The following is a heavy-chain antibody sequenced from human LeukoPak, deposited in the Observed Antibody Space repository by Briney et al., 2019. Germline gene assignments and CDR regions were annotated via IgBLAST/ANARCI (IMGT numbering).Heavy chain of an antibody. CDR2: IYHSGDT. CDR3: ARHNFARPFDY. Sequence: SETLSLTCTVSGGSISSSYWSWIRQPPGKGLEWIGYIYHSGDTDSNPSLKSRVTISMDTSKNQFSLKLSSVAAADTAVYYCARHNFARPFDYWGQGTLVTVSS. CDR1: GGSISSSY. V-gene: IGHV4-59*08. D-gene: IGHD6-6*01. J-gene: IGHJ4*02.